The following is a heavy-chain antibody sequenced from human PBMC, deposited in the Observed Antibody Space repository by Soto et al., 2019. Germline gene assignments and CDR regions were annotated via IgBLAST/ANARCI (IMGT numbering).Heavy chain of an antibody. CDR3: AREYYDFWSGYYGPVFHY. Sequence: GGSLRLSCAASGFTFSSYAMHWVRQAPGKGLEWVAVISYDGSNKYYADSVKGRFTISRDNSKNTLYLQMNSLRAEDTAVYYCAREYYDFWSGYYGPVFHYWGQGTLVTVS. J-gene: IGHJ4*02. CDR2: ISYDGSNK. V-gene: IGHV3-30-3*01. CDR1: GFTFSSYA. D-gene: IGHD3-3*01.